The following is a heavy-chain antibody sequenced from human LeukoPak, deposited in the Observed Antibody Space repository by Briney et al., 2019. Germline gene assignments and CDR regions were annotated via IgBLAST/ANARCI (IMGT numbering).Heavy chain of an antibody. CDR1: GFTFSSYS. CDR3: AKGTRSSSSGYFDY. CDR2: ISSSSSYI. J-gene: IGHJ4*02. D-gene: IGHD6-6*01. Sequence: PGGSLRLSCAASGFTFSSYSMNWVRQAPGKGLEWVSSISSSSSYIYYADSVKGRFTISRDNAKNSLYLQMNSLRAEDTAVYYCAKGTRSSSSGYFDYWGQGTLVTVSS. V-gene: IGHV3-21*01.